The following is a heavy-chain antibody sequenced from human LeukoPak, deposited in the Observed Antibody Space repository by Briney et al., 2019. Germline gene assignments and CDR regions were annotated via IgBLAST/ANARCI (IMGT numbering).Heavy chain of an antibody. J-gene: IGHJ4*02. D-gene: IGHD5-12*01. CDR1: GGTFSSYA. Sequence: SVKVSFKASGGTFSSYAISWVRQAPGQGLEWMGRIIPILGIANYAQKFQGRVTITTDKSTSTAYMELSSLRSEDTAVYYCARGSGYDSESFDYWGQGTLVTVSS. CDR3: ARGSGYDSESFDY. V-gene: IGHV1-69*04. CDR2: IIPILGIA.